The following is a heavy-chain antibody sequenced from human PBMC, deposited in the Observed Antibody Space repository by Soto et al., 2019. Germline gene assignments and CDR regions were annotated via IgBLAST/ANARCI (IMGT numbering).Heavy chain of an antibody. J-gene: IGHJ4*02. D-gene: IGHD5-18*01. V-gene: IGHV1-69*13. CDR2: IIPIFGTA. Sequence: ASVKVSCKASGGTFSSYAISWVRQAPGQGLEWMGGIIPIFGTANYAQKFQGRVTITADESTSTAYMELSSLRSEDTAVYYCARVGGTAMGPPKNWGQGXLVTVSS. CDR3: ARVGGTAMGPPKN. CDR1: GGTFSSYA.